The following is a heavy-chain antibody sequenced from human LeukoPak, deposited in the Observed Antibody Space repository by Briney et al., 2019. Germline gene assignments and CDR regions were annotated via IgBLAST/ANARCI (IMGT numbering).Heavy chain of an antibody. D-gene: IGHD6-19*01. CDR3: ARMYSSGSYLYYYYGMDV. J-gene: IGHJ6*02. CDR2: IWYDGSNK. V-gene: IGHV3-33*01. Sequence: GRSLRLSCAASGFTFSGYGMHWVRQAPGKGLEWVAVIWYDGSNKYYADSVKGRFTISRDNSKNTLYLQMNSLRAEDTAVYYCARMYSSGSYLYYYYGMDVWGQGTTVTVSS. CDR1: GFTFSGYG.